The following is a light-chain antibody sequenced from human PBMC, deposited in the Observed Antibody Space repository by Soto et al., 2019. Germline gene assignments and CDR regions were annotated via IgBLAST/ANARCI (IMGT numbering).Light chain of an antibody. CDR2: SNN. J-gene: IGLJ3*02. V-gene: IGLV1-44*01. CDR1: ISNIGSNT. CDR3: AAWDDSLNGWV. Sequence: QSVLTQPPSASGTPGQSVTISCSGGISNIGSNTVNWYQQLPGTAPRLLIYSNNQRPSGVPDRFSGSKSGTSASLAISGLQSEDEADYYCAAWDDSLNGWVFGGGTKLTVL.